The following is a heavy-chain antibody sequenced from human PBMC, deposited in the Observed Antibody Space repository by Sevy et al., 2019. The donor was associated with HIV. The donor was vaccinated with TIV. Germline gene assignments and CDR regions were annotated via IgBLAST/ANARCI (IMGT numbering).Heavy chain of an antibody. J-gene: IGHJ5*02. CDR1: GFNFSPYA. Sequence: GGSLRLSCAASGFNFSPYAIHWVRQAPGKGLEWVAVIWKDGNNKEYADSVKGRFTISRDNSKNTLYLQMNSLRAEDTAVYFCATEGYYYDSHSADWFDPWGQGTLVTVSS. CDR2: IWKDGNNK. V-gene: IGHV3-30*04. D-gene: IGHD3-22*01. CDR3: ATEGYYYDSHSADWFDP.